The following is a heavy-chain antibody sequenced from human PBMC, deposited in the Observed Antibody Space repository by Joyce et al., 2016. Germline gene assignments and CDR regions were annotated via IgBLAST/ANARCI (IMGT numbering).Heavy chain of an antibody. CDR3: ARGRGDDFWSGYYGSIDY. D-gene: IGHD3-3*01. CDR1: GDIFNAYG. V-gene: IGHV1-69*01. J-gene: IGHJ4*02. CDR2: IVPMSATT. Sequence: QVQLEQSGAEVKKPGSSVKVSCKTSGDIFNAYGINWVRQAPGQGLEWLGGIVPMSATTDYAQKCRGRLTISANEPTSTVSMELSSLRSDDTGTYYCARGRGDDFWSGYYGSIDYWGQGTLVSVSS.